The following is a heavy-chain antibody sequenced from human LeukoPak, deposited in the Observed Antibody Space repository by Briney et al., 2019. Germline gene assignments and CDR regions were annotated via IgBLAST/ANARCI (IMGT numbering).Heavy chain of an antibody. V-gene: IGHV1-69*05. J-gene: IGHJ5*02. CDR1: GGTFSSYA. CDR3: ARDYCTNGVCYWFDP. CDR2: IIPIFGTA. Sequence: SVQVSCKASGGTFSSYAISWVRQAPGQGLEWMGGIIPIFGTANYAQKFQGRVTITTDESTSTAYMELSSLRSEDTAVYYCARDYCTNGVCYWFDPWGQGTLVTVSS. D-gene: IGHD2-8*01.